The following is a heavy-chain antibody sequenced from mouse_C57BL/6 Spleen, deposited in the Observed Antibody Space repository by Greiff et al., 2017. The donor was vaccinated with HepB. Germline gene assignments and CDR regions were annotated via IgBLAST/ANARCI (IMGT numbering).Heavy chain of an antibody. CDR3: ARRDYYGSNFYAMDY. J-gene: IGHJ4*01. CDR1: GYTFTSYW. V-gene: IGHV1-53*01. Sequence: QVQLQQPGTELVKPGASVKLSCKASGYTFTSYWMPWVKQRPGQGLEWIGNINPSNGGTNYNEKFKSKATLTVDKSSSTAYMQLSSLTSEDSAVYYCARRDYYGSNFYAMDYWGQGTSVTVAS. D-gene: IGHD1-1*01. CDR2: INPSNGGT.